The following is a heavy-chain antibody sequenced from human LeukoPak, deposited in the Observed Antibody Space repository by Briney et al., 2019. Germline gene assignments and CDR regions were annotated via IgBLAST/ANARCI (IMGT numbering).Heavy chain of an antibody. CDR3: ARRWSFDY. Sequence: GGSLRLSCAPSVVTFNIYATRWGREAPGERLWSGAVISYVVSNKYYADSAKGRFTISRDNSKNTLYLQMNSLRAEDTAVYYCARRWSFDYWGQGTLVTVSS. J-gene: IGHJ4*02. CDR2: ISYVVSNK. CDR1: VVTFNIYA. V-gene: IGHV3-30*11. D-gene: IGHD6-13*01.